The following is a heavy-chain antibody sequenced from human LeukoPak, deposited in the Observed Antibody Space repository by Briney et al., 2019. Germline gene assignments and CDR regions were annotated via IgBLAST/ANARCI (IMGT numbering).Heavy chain of an antibody. CDR1: GFTFGSYW. CDR2: IKQDGSEK. CDR3: ARDIGIYYYFGMDV. V-gene: IGHV3-7*04. J-gene: IGHJ6*02. D-gene: IGHD2/OR15-2a*01. Sequence: GGSLRLSCAASGFTFGSYWMSWVRQAPGKGLEWLANIKQDGSEKYYVDSVKGRFTISRDNAKNSLYLEMNSLRAEDTAVYYCARDIGIYYYFGMDVWGQGTTVTVSS.